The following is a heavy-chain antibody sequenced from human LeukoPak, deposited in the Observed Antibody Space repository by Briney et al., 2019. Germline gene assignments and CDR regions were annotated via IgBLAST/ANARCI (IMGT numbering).Heavy chain of an antibody. Sequence: SETLSLTCTVSGGSISSYYWSWIRQPPGKGLEWIGYIYYSGTTNYNPSLKSRVTLSVDTSKNQFSLKLTSATAADTAVYYCARDSSGYYHWFDPWGQGTLVTVSS. D-gene: IGHD3-22*01. J-gene: IGHJ5*02. CDR3: ARDSSGYYHWFDP. CDR2: IYYSGTT. V-gene: IGHV4-59*01. CDR1: GGSISSYY.